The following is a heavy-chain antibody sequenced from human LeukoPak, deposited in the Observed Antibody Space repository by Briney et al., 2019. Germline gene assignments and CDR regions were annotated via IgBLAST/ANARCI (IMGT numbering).Heavy chain of an antibody. Sequence: ASVKVSCKASGYTFTGYYVHWVRQAPGQGLEWMGWINPNSGGTNYAQKFQGRVTMTRDTSISTAYMELSRLRSDDTAVYYCASVGAIVVTGLEAFDIWGQGTMVTVSS. V-gene: IGHV1-2*02. D-gene: IGHD5-12*01. CDR1: GYTFTGYY. CDR2: INPNSGGT. J-gene: IGHJ3*02. CDR3: ASVGAIVVTGLEAFDI.